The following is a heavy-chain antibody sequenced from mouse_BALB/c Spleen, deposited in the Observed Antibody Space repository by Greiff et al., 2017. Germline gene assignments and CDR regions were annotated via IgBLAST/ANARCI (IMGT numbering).Heavy chain of an antibody. V-gene: IGHV3-2*02. CDR3: ARNYRYDYYAMDY. D-gene: IGHD2-14*01. CDR2: ISYSGST. CDR1: GYSITSDYA. Sequence: EVQLQESGPGLVKPSQSLSLTCTVTGYSITSDYAWNWIRQFPGNKLEWMGYISYSGSTSYNPSLKSRISITRDTSKYQFFLQLNSVTTEDTATYYCARNYRYDYYAMDYWGQGTSVTVSS. J-gene: IGHJ4*01.